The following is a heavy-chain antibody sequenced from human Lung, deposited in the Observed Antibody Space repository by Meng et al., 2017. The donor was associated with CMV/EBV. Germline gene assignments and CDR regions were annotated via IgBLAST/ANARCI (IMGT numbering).Heavy chain of an antibody. J-gene: IGHJ6*02. D-gene: IGHD2-2*01. V-gene: IGHV1-2*02. Sequence: SVXVSXXASGYIFSGYYIHWVRQAPGQGLEWMGWISPNSGGTNYAQKFQGRVTMTRDTSISTAYMDLSRLKSDDTAVYYCARGLGDYCSTTSCSYGVDVWGQGTTVXVSS. CDR2: ISPNSGGT. CDR1: GYIFSGYY. CDR3: ARGLGDYCSTTSCSYGVDV.